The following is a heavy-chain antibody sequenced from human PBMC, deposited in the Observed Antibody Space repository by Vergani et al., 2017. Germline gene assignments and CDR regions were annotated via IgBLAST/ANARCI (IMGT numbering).Heavy chain of an antibody. CDR3: VRVGLATIYSWFDP. Sequence: EVLLVESGGDLVQPGGSLRLSCEASGFNFQIYWMGWVRQTAEKGLEWVANIKQDGSEDYYVDSVKGRFTITRDNAKNFIYLQMNSLRADDTAVYYCVRVGLATIYSWFDPWGQGTRVTVSS. D-gene: IGHD5-24*01. CDR2: IKQDGSED. J-gene: IGHJ5*01. CDR1: GFNFQIYW. V-gene: IGHV3-7*01.